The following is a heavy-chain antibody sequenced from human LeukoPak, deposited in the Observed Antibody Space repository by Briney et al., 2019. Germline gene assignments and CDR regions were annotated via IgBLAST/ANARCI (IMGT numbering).Heavy chain of an antibody. CDR1: GGSISNYY. V-gene: IGHV4-59*08. D-gene: IGHD4-17*01. CDR3: ARSYGDYITGAYAFDV. J-gene: IGHJ3*01. Sequence: SETLSLTCTVSGGSISNYYWSWIRQPPGKELAWIGYIYYSGSTNYNPPLKSRLTISVDTSKNQFSLKLSSVTAAGTAVYYCARSYGDYITGAYAFDVWGQGAMVTVSS. CDR2: IYYSGST.